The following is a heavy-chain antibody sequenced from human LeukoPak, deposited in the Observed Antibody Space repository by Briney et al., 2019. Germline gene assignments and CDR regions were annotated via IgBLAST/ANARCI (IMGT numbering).Heavy chain of an antibody. Sequence: SETLSLTCTVSGGSISSSSYYWGWIRQPPGKGLEWIGSIYYSGSTYYNPSLKSRVTISVDTSKNQFSLKLSSVTAADTAVYYCARHGGVAVAGTAYNWFDPWGQGTLVTVSS. V-gene: IGHV4-39*01. J-gene: IGHJ5*02. D-gene: IGHD6-13*01. CDR1: GGSISSSSYY. CDR2: IYYSGST. CDR3: ARHGGVAVAGTAYNWFDP.